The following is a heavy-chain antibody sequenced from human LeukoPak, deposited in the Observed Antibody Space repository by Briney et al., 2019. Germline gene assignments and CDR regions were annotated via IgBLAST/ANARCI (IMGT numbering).Heavy chain of an antibody. CDR2: IKSDGSST. D-gene: IGHD1-14*01. J-gene: IGHJ4*02. Sequence: GGSLRLSCPAPGFTFSNYGMHWVRQAPGKGPVCVSRIKSDGSSTNFADSVQGRFTISRDNSKNTLYLQLKSLRAEDWAEYYFAMGGGTSNCYFGYFAYWGEGALVTDSS. CDR1: GFTFSNYG. CDR3: AMGGGTSNCYFGYFAY. V-gene: IGHV3-74*01.